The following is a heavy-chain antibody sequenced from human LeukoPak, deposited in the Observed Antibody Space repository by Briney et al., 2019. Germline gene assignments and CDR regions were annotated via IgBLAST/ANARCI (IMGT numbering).Heavy chain of an antibody. CDR2: IRYDGSNK. J-gene: IGHJ4*02. V-gene: IGHV3-30*02. CDR3: AKDRQDTYYDFWSGYLDY. CDR1: GFTFSGYG. D-gene: IGHD3-3*01. Sequence: GGSLRLSCASSGFTFSGYGMHWVHQAPGKGLEWVTVIRYDGSNKYYADSVKGRFTISRDNSKNTLYLQMNSLRAEDTAVYYCAKDRQDTYYDFWSGYLDYWGQGTLVPVSS.